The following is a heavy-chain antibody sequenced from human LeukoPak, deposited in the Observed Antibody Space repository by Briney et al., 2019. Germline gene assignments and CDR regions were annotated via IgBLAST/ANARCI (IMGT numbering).Heavy chain of an antibody. J-gene: IGHJ4*02. CDR3: ARFGRYISSSRVDY. D-gene: IGHD6-6*01. CDR1: GGSFSGYY. CDR2: INHSGST. Sequence: SETLSLPCAVYGGSFSGYYWSWIRQPPGKGLEWSGEINHSGSTNYNPSLKRRATISVDTSKNQFSLKLSSVTAADTAVYYCARFGRYISSSRVDYWGQGTPVTVSS. V-gene: IGHV4-34*01.